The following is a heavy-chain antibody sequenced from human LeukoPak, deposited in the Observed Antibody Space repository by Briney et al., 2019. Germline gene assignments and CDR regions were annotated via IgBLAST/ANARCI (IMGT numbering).Heavy chain of an antibody. CDR3: AREGVTGTTRMDV. CDR1: GGTFSSYT. J-gene: IGHJ6*04. D-gene: IGHD1-1*01. CDR2: IIPILGIA. Sequence: SVKVSCKASGGTFSSYTISWVRQAPGQGLEWMGRIIPILGIANYAQKFQGRVTITADKSTSTAYMELSSLRSEDTAVYYCAREGVTGTTRMDVWGKGTTVTVSP. V-gene: IGHV1-69*04.